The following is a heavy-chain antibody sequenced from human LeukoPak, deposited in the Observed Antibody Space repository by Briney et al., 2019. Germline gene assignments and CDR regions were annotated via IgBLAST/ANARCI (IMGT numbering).Heavy chain of an antibody. CDR2: IKQDGSEK. V-gene: IGHV3-7*01. CDR3: AGFWYYGSGSYPLDY. D-gene: IGHD3-10*01. Sequence: GGSLRLSCAASGFTFSSYWMSWVRQAPGKGLEWVANIKQDGSEKYYVDSVKGRFTISRDNSKNTLYLQMNSLRAEDTAVYYCAGFWYYGSGSYPLDYWGQGTLVTVSS. J-gene: IGHJ4*02. CDR1: GFTFSSYW.